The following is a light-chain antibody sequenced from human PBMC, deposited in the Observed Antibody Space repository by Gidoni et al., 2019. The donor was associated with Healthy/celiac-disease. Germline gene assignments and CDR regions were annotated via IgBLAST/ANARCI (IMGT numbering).Light chain of an antibody. V-gene: IGKV4-1*01. CDR2: WAS. CDR1: QSVLYSSNNKNY. Sequence: DIVMTQSPDSLAVSLGERATLNCKSSQSVLYSSNNKNYLAWYQQKPGQPPKLLIYWASTRESGVPDRFSGSGSGTDFTLTISILQAEDVSVYYCQHYYSTPPAFGQXTKVEIK. J-gene: IGKJ1*01. CDR3: QHYYSTPPA.